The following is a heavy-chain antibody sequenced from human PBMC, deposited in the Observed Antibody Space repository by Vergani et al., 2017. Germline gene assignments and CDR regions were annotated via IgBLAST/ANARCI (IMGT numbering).Heavy chain of an antibody. J-gene: IGHJ4*02. CDR2: ISGSGGST. Sequence: VQLVESGGGVVQPGRSLRLSCAASGFTFSSYAMSWVRQAPGKGLEWVSAISGSGGSTYYADSVKGRFTISRDNSKNTLYLQMNSLRAEDTAVYYCAKRRVSSGSYDIDYWGQGTLVTVSS. D-gene: IGHD1-26*01. CDR1: GFTFSSYA. CDR3: AKRRVSSGSYDIDY. V-gene: IGHV3-23*04.